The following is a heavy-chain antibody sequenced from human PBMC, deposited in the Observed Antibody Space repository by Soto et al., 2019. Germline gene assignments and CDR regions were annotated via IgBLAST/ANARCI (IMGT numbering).Heavy chain of an antibody. CDR3: TSAAVASY. V-gene: IGHV3-73*02. CDR1: GFTFSDSA. CDR2: IRGKTNSYAT. D-gene: IGHD6-19*01. J-gene: IGHJ4*02. Sequence: EVQLVESGGGLVQPGGSLKVSCAASGFTFSDSAMHRVRQASGKGLEWVGRIRGKTNSYATTYAASLKGRFTISRDDSKSTTYLQMNSLKAEDTAVYYCTSAAVASYWGQGTLVTVSS.